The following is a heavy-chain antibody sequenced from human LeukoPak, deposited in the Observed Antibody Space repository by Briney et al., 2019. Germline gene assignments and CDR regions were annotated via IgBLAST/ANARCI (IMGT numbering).Heavy chain of an antibody. J-gene: IGHJ6*03. CDR3: ARLTHSYYTDTTGYYPYYYMDV. CDR1: GGSISSYY. CDR2: IYYSRST. D-gene: IGHD3-22*01. V-gene: IGHV4-59*01. Sequence: SETPSLTCTVSGGSISSYYWSWIRQPPGKGLEWIGYIYYSRSTNYNPSLKSRVTISVDTSKNQFSLKLSSVTAADTAVYYCARLTHSYYTDTTGYYPYYYMDVWGKGTTVTVSS.